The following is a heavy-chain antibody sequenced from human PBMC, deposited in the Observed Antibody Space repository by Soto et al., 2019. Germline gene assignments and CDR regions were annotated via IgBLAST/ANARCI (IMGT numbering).Heavy chain of an antibody. J-gene: IGHJ6*02. Sequence: EVQLVESGGGLVKPGGSLRLSCAAYGFTFSDAWMSWVRQAPGKGLEWVARITGRAHGGTTDHAAPVNDRFTISRDDSRSMLYLQMNSLKTEDTAVYYCAATVGTPGGLDVWGQGTTVTVSS. CDR2: ITGRAHGGTT. D-gene: IGHD4-17*01. CDR3: AATVGTPGGLDV. V-gene: IGHV3-15*01. CDR1: GFTFSDAW.